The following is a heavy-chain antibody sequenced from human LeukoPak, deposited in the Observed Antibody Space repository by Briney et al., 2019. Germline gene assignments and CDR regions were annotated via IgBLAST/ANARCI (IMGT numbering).Heavy chain of an antibody. CDR3: AGVFSGRRPFEL. CDR1: GDSITSYY. V-gene: IGHV4-59*01. D-gene: IGHD3-10*01. J-gene: IGHJ4*02. CDR2: VYYRGAT. Sequence: PSETLSLTCTASGDSITSYYWNWIRQPPGKGLEWIGYVYYRGATNYNPSLKTRVITSIDTSKKQFSLKLSSVTAADTAVYFCAGVFSGRRPFELWGKGTLVTVSS.